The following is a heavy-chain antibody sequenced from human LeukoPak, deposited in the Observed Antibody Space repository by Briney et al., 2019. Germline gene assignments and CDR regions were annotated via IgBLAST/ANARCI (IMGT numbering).Heavy chain of an antibody. J-gene: IGHJ4*02. CDR2: IWFDGGKI. CDR1: GFTLSHYG. CDR3: VRGSGGDGYSYWGDY. V-gene: IGHV3-33*01. D-gene: IGHD5-24*01. Sequence: GGSLRLSCAASGFTLSHYGMHWVRQAPGMGLEWVAVIWFDGGKIHYPDSVKGRFTISRDNSKHTLYLQMDNLRADDTAVYYCVRGSGGDGYSYWGDYWGQGTLVTVSP.